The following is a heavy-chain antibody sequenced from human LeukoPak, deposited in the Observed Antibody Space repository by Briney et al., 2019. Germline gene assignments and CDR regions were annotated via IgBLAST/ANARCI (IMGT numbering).Heavy chain of an antibody. CDR3: ATNGGGDSGYGNFDY. V-gene: IGHV3-21*04. CDR1: GFTFNTYS. CDR2: IDSSGGYM. D-gene: IGHD5-12*01. Sequence: GGSLRLSCEASGFTFNTYSMNWARQAPGKGLEWVSSIDSSGGYMFYADSVKGRFTISRDNARNSLYLQMNRLRAEDTALYYCATNGGGDSGYGNFDYWGQGTLVTVSS. J-gene: IGHJ4*02.